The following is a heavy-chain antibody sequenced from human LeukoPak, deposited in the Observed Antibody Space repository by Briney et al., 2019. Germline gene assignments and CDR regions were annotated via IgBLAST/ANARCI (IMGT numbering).Heavy chain of an antibody. CDR3: ARQEYSSGWYYFDF. D-gene: IGHD6-19*01. V-gene: IGHV4-59*08. J-gene: IGHJ4*02. CDR2: MYSSGST. CDR1: GGSIRRYY. Sequence: SETLSLTCTVSGGSIRRYYWNWIRQPPGKGLEWIGYMYSSGSTNYSPSLKSRVTISLDTSKNQFSLKLNSVTAADMAVYYCARQEYSSGWYYFDFWGQGTLVTVSS.